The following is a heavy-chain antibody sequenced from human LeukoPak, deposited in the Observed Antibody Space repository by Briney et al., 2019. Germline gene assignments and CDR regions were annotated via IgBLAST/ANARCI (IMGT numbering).Heavy chain of an antibody. V-gene: IGHV1-2*02. CDR2: INPNSGGT. Sequence: ASVKVSCKASGYTFTGYYMHWVRQAPGQGLEWMGCINPNSGGTNYAQKFQGRVTMTRDTSISTAYMELSRLRSDDTAVYYCARDQGSGWYGFDYWGQGTLVTVSS. J-gene: IGHJ4*02. CDR1: GYTFTGYY. D-gene: IGHD6-19*01. CDR3: ARDQGSGWYGFDY.